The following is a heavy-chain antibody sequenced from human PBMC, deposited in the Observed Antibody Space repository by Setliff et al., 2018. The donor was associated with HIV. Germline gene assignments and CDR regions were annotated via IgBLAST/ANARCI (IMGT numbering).Heavy chain of an antibody. J-gene: IGHJ4*02. Sequence: PSETLSLTCAVFGGSFTDIGGSFTDYYWGWIRQPPGKGLEWIGNIYYSGSTYYNPSLKSRVTISVDTSKNQFSLKLSSVTAADTAVYYCARPVEMANREFDYWGQGTLVTVSS. V-gene: IGHV4-39*01. CDR3: ARPVEMANREFDY. CDR2: IYYSGST. CDR1: GGSFTDIGGSFTDYY. D-gene: IGHD1-26*01.